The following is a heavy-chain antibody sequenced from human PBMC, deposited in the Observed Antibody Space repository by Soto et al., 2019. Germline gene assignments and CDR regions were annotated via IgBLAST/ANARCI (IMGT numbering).Heavy chain of an antibody. CDR3: ARMYYSSGWYKGAFDI. D-gene: IGHD6-19*01. CDR1: GFSLSNARMG. V-gene: IGHV2-26*01. CDR2: IFSNDEK. J-gene: IGHJ3*02. Sequence: QVTLKESGPVLVKPTETLTLTCTVSGFSLSNARMGVSWIRQPPWKDLEWLAHIFSNDEKSYSTSLKSRLTISKDTSKSQVVLTMTNMDPVDTATYYSARMYYSSGWYKGAFDIWGQWTMVTVSS.